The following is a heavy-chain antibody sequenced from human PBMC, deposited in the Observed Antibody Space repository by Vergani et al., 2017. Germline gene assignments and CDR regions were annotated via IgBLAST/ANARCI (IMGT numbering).Heavy chain of an antibody. J-gene: IGHJ4*02. CDR1: GFTFSSYS. D-gene: IGHD6-19*01. V-gene: IGHV3-21*01. Sequence: EVQLVESGGGLVKRGGSLRLSCAASGFTFSSYSMNWVRQAPGKGLEWVSSISSSSSYIHYSDSLKGRFTISRDNAKSSLYLQMNSLRAEDTAVYYCAKAPGIAVAGGCFDWGQGTLVTVSS. CDR3: AKAPGIAVAGGCFD. CDR2: ISSSSSYI.